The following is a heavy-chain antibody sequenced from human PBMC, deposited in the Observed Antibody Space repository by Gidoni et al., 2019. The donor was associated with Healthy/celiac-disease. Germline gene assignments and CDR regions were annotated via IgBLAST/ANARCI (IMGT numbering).Heavy chain of an antibody. CDR1: GDSVSSNSAA. J-gene: IGHJ2*01. Sequence: QVQLQQSGPGLVTPSPTLSLTCAIPGDSVSSNSAAWNWIRQSPSRGLEWLGRTYYRSKLYNDYSVSVKSRITINPDTSKNQFSLQLNSVTPEDTAVYSCARDYRPSPGGSSGWLYFDLWGRGTLVTVSS. CDR2: TYYRSKLYN. CDR3: ARDYRPSPGGSSGWLYFDL. D-gene: IGHD6-19*01. V-gene: IGHV6-1*01.